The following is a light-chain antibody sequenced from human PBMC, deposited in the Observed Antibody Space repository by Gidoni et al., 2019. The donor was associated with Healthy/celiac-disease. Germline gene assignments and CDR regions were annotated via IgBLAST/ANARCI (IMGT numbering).Light chain of an antibody. CDR3: QQSYSTPLVT. V-gene: IGKV1-39*01. CDR1: QSIHSF. Sequence: DIKMTRSPSSLSASVGDRVTITCRASQSIHSFLNSYQQKPGKAPKLLIYAASSLQSRVPSRFSGSGSDTAFTITSRRLQHEDFATYYRQQSYSTPLVTFGPGTKVDIK. J-gene: IGKJ3*01. CDR2: AAS.